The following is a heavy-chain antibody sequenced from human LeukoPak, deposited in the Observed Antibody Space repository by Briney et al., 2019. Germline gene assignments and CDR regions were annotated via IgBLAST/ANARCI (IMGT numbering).Heavy chain of an antibody. J-gene: IGHJ6*03. CDR1: GFTFSNYG. CDR3: AKDRCSNGIGCYYYYMDV. D-gene: IGHD2-8*01. V-gene: IGHV3-23*01. CDR2: ISDSGGST. Sequence: PGGSLRLSCAASGFTFSNYGMSWVRQAPGKGLEWVSGISDSGGSTKHAVSVKGRFTISRDNSKDTLYLQMNSLRAEDTAVYYCAKDRCSNGIGCYYYYMDVWGKGTTVTISS.